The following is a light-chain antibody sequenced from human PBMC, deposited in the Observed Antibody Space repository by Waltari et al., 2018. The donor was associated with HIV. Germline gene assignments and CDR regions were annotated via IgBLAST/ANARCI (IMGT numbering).Light chain of an antibody. CDR1: QSVSSSH. J-gene: IGKJ1*01. Sequence: EIVFTQSPGTPSLSPGGRVILSCRASQSVSSSHLAWYQQKPGQAPRLVIYAASSRATGIPDRFSGSGSGTDFTLTISRLEPEDFAVYYCQQYGSSLWTFGQGTKVEAK. CDR3: QQYGSSLWT. CDR2: AAS. V-gene: IGKV3-20*01.